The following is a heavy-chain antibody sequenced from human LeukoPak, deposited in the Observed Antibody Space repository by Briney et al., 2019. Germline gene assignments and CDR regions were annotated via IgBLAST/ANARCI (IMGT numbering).Heavy chain of an antibody. Sequence: SETLSLTCAVYGGSFRGYYWSCIRQPPGKGLEWIGEISHSGSTNYSPSLKSRVTISVDTSKNQFALTLDSATSADTAGSSFTRNQYGDRRNYYYGMDVWGQGTTVTVSS. D-gene: IGHD4-17*01. CDR3: TRNQYGDRRNYYYGMDV. J-gene: IGHJ6*02. CDR2: ISHSGST. CDR1: GGSFRGYY. V-gene: IGHV4-34*01.